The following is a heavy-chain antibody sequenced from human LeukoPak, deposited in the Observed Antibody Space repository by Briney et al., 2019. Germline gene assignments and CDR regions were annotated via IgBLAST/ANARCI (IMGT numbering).Heavy chain of an antibody. V-gene: IGHV6-1*01. J-gene: IGHJ5*02. CDR1: GDSVSSNSVT. CDR2: TYYRSTWYN. D-gene: IGHD2-2*01. Sequence: SQTLSLTCAISGDSVSSNSVTWDWIRQSPSRGLEWLGRTYYRSTWYNDYAVSMRGRITVNPDTSKNQFSLHLNSVTPEDTAVYYCARRLTQYDCFDPWGQGILVTVSS. CDR3: ARRLTQYDCFDP.